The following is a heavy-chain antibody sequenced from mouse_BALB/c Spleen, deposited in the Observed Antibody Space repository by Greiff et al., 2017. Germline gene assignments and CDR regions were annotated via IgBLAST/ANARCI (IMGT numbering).Heavy chain of an antibody. CDR1: GYTFTSYV. D-gene: IGHD1-1*01. J-gene: IGHJ4*01. Sequence: VQLQQSGPELVKPGASVKMSCKASGYTFTSYVMHWVKQKPGQGLEWIGYINPYNDGTKYNEKFKGKATLTSDKSSSTAYMELSSLTSEDSAVYYCARGGTTGAMDYWGQGTSVTVSS. V-gene: IGHV1-14*01. CDR2: INPYNDGT. CDR3: ARGGTTGAMDY.